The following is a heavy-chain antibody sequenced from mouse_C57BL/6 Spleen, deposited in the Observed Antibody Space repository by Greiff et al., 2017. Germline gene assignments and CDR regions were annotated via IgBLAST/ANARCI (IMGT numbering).Heavy chain of an antibody. J-gene: IGHJ2*01. CDR1: GYAFTNYL. CDR2: INPGSGGT. CDR3: ARDGNYDY. V-gene: IGHV1-54*01. D-gene: IGHD2-1*01. Sequence: QVQLQQSGAELVRPGTSVKVSCKASGYAFTNYLIEWIKQRPGQGLEWIGVINPGSGGTNYKEKFKGKAILTADKSSSTAYMQLSSLTSEDSAVYFCARDGNYDYWGQGTTLTVSS.